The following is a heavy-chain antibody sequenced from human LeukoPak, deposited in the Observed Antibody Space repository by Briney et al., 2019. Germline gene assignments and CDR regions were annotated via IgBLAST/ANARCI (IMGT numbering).Heavy chain of an antibody. CDR3: ARHIVPADILWWFDP. Sequence: ASVKVSCKACGYTFTSYGISWVRQAPGQGLEWMGWISAYNGNTNYAQKLQGRVTMTTDTSTSTAYMELRSLRSDDTAVYYCARHIVPADILWWFDPWGQGTLVTVSS. J-gene: IGHJ5*02. CDR2: ISAYNGNT. V-gene: IGHV1-18*01. D-gene: IGHD2-2*01. CDR1: GYTFTSYG.